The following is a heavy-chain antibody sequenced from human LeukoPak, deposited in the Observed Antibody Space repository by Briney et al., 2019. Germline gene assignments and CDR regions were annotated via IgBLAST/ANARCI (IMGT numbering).Heavy chain of an antibody. CDR1: GGSISSYY. Sequence: SETLSLTCTVSGGSISSYYWSWIRQPPGKGLEWIGYIYYSGSTNYNPSLKSRVTISVDTSKNQFSLKLSSVTAADTAVYYCAREGGTMVRGARYYYYGMDVWGQGTTVTVFS. V-gene: IGHV4-59*01. J-gene: IGHJ6*02. CDR2: IYYSGST. CDR3: AREGGTMVRGARYYYYGMDV. D-gene: IGHD3-10*01.